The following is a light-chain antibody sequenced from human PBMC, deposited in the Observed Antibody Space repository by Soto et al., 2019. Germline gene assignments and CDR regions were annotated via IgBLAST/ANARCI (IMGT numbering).Light chain of an antibody. J-gene: IGLJ3*02. Sequence: QTVVTQEPSLTVSPGGTVTLTCASSTGAVTTGYYTSWFQHKPGHAPRALIYNTNDKHSWTPARLSGSLLGDKAALTLSGVQPEDEAEYYCLLYYGGSWVFGGGTKLTVL. CDR1: TGAVTTGYY. CDR2: NTN. CDR3: LLYYGGSWV. V-gene: IGLV7-43*01.